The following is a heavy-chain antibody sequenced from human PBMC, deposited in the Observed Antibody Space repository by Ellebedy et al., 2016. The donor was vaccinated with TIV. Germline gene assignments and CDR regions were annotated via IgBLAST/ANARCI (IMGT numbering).Heavy chain of an antibody. CDR3: ARDVTSFGVANYYYNGMDV. J-gene: IGHJ6*02. D-gene: IGHD3-3*01. CDR1: GYTFTSYY. V-gene: IGHV1-46*01. CDR2: INPSGGST. Sequence: ASVKVSCXASGYTFTSYYMHWVRQAPGQGLEWMGIINPSGGSTSHAHKFQGRVTMTRDTSTSTVYMELSSLRPEDKAVYYCARDVTSFGVANYYYNGMDVWGQGTTVTVSS.